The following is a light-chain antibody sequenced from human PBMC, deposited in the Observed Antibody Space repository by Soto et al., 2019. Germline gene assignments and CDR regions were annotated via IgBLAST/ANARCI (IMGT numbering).Light chain of an antibody. V-gene: IGKV1-33*01. CDR2: DAS. Sequence: DIQMTQSPSSLSASVGDRVTITCRASQTISIFLNWYQQKPGKAPKLLIYDASNLETGVPSRFSGSGSGTDFTFTISSLQPEDIATYYCQQYDNLPLTFGGGTKVDIK. CDR1: QTISIF. J-gene: IGKJ4*01. CDR3: QQYDNLPLT.